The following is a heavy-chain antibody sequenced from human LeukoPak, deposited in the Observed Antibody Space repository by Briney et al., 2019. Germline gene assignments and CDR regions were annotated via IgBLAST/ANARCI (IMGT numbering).Heavy chain of an antibody. J-gene: IGHJ4*02. CDR3: ARGFGVVITTVPLDY. D-gene: IGHD3-22*01. CDR1: GFTFSSYA. Sequence: PGGSLRLSCAASGFTFSSYAMSWVRQAPGKGLEWVSAISGSGGSTYYADSVKGRFTISRDNSKNTLYLQMNSLRAEDTAVYYCARGFGVVITTVPLDYWGQGTLVTVSS. V-gene: IGHV3-23*01. CDR2: ISGSGGST.